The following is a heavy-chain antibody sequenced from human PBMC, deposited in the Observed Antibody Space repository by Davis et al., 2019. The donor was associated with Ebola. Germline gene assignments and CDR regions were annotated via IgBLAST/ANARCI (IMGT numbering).Heavy chain of an antibody. CDR1: GDSVSGNNGA. CDR3: ARGWLRTGFDY. D-gene: IGHD5-12*01. V-gene: IGHV6-1*01. CDR2: TYYYRSKWFI. J-gene: IGHJ4*02. Sequence: HSQTLSLTCAISGDSVSGNNGAWNWIRQSPSRGLEWLGRTYYYRSKWFIDYAVSVKSRIIINPDTSKNQFSLQLNSVTPEDTAVYYCARGWLRTGFDYWGQGAPVTVSS.